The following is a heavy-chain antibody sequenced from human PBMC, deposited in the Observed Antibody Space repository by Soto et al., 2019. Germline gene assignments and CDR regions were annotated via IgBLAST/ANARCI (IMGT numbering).Heavy chain of an antibody. CDR3: ARARMYSGAYHDY. Sequence: ASVKVSCKASGYTFSNFGINWVRQAPGQGLEWMGWITPYNGNANYAQKYQDRLTVTTDTSTNTAYLELRSLRSDDTAVYFCARARMYSGAYHDYWGQGTLVTVS. D-gene: IGHD1-26*01. CDR1: GYTFSNFG. CDR2: ITPYNGNA. J-gene: IGHJ4*02. V-gene: IGHV1-18*04.